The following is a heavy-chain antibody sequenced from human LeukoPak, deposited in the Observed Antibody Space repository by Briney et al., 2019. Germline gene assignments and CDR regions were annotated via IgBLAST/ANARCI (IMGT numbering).Heavy chain of an antibody. CDR3: ARGRAGAIRGYYLDY. CDR2: INHSGST. Sequence: SETLSLTCAVYGGSFSGYYWSWIRQPPGKGLEWIGEINHSGSTNYNPSLKSRVTISVDTSKNQFSLKLSSVTAADTAVYYCARGRAGAIRGYYLDYWGQGTLVTVSS. V-gene: IGHV4-34*01. J-gene: IGHJ4*02. D-gene: IGHD3-10*01. CDR1: GGSFSGYY.